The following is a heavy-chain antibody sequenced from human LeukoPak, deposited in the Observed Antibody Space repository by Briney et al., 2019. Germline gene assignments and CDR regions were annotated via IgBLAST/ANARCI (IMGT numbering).Heavy chain of an antibody. J-gene: IGHJ5*01. CDR1: GYSLSELS. V-gene: IGHV1-24*01. CDR2: FDPGDDET. D-gene: IGHD1-26*01. Sequence: ASVKVSCKVSGYSLSELSTHWVRQAPGQGLEWMGGFDPGDDETIYAQRFQGRVTMTEDTSTDTAYLELSSLRSEDTAVYFCATEKDLLLDSWGQGTPVTVSS. CDR3: ATEKDLLLDS.